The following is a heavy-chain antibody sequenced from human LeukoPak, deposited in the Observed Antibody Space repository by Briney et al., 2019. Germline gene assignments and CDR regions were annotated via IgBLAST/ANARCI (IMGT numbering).Heavy chain of an antibody. J-gene: IGHJ4*02. D-gene: IGHD1-26*01. CDR2: MSPNGDNT. CDR3: ARAPREGYSGSYHDY. Sequence: GGSLRLTCAASGFTFSSYGMHWVRQAPGKGLEYVSHMSPNGDNTYYADSVKGRFTISRDNSKNTLFLQMASLRTDDTAVYYCARAPREGYSGSYHDYWGQGTLVTVSS. CDR1: GFTFSSYG. V-gene: IGHV3-64*02.